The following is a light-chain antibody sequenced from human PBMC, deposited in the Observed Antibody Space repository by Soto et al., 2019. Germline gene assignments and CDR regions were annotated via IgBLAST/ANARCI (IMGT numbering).Light chain of an antibody. Sequence: LTQPASVSGSPGQSITISCTGTSSDIGGYNYVSWYQQHPGKAPKFMIYDVSNRPSGVSNLFSGSKSGNTASLTISGLQAEDEADYYCSSYTTSNTRQIVFGTGTKVTVL. V-gene: IGLV2-14*01. CDR2: DVS. CDR3: SSYTTSNTRQIV. CDR1: SSDIGGYNY. J-gene: IGLJ1*01.